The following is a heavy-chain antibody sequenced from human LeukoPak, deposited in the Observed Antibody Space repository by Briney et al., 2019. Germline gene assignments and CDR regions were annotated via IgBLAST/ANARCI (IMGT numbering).Heavy chain of an antibody. CDR2: IYPGDSDT. Sequence: RGESLKISCKGSGYSFTSYWIGWVRQMPGKGLEWMGIIYPGDSDTRYSPSFQGQVTVSADKSISTAYLQWSSLKASDTAMYYCAGTLRLGELSFLYWGQGTLVTVSS. J-gene: IGHJ4*02. CDR3: AGTLRLGELSFLY. CDR1: GYSFTSYW. D-gene: IGHD3-16*02. V-gene: IGHV5-51*01.